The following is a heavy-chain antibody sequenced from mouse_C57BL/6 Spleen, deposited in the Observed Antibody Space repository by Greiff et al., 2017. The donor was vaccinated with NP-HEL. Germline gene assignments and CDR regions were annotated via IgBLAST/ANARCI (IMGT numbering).Heavy chain of an antibody. J-gene: IGHJ4*01. CDR3: APSYCYGSSYDYAMDY. CDR2: IDPSDSYT. D-gene: IGHD1-1*01. CDR1: GYTFTSYW. Sequence: QVQLQQPGAELVRPGTSVKLSCKASGYTFTSYWMHWVKQRPGQGLEWIGVIDPSDSYTNYNQKFKGKATLTVDTSSSTAYMQLSSLTSEDSAVYDCAPSYCYGSSYDYAMDYWGQGTSVTVSS. V-gene: IGHV1-59*01.